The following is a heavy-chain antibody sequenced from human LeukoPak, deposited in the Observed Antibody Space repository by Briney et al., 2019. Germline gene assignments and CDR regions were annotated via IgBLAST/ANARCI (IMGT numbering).Heavy chain of an antibody. CDR2: IKEDGSEK. CDR1: GFTFNSFW. CDR3: ARGTRVGTPYNWFDP. V-gene: IGHV3-7*01. J-gene: IGHJ5*02. Sequence: GGSLRLSCAASGFTFNSFWMTWVRQAPGKGLEWVANIKEDGSEKYYVDSVKGRFTISRDNAKNSLYLQMNSLRVEDTAIYYCARGTRVGTPYNWFDPWGQGTLVTVSS. D-gene: IGHD1/OR15-1a*01.